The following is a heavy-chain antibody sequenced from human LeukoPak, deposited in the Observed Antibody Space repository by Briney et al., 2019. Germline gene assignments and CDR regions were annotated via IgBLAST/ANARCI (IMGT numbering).Heavy chain of an antibody. J-gene: IGHJ5*02. CDR2: INYSGST. V-gene: IGHV4-59*08. CDR3: ARHGMSYRVVPAAKSPYTWCAP. Sequence: RSETLSLICTVSGGSISSYYWSWIRQPPGKGLEWIGDINYSGSTDYNPSLKSRLTISVATSNHQLSLKLSSVTATDTAVYCCARHGMSYRVVPAAKSPYTWCAPCGEGALVTDSS. CDR1: GGSISSYY. D-gene: IGHD2-2*01.